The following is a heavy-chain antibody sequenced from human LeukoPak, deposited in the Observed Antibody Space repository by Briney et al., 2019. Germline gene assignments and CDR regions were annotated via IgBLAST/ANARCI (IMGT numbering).Heavy chain of an antibody. CDR1: GYSLTSFD. Sequence: GASVKVSCKASGYSLTSFDINWVRQGSGQGLEWMGWMNPKRGNTGYAPTFQGRVTITRDNSIDTAFMELSSLRPDDTAVYYCARGGSSSSYYNNYGMDVWGQGTTITVSS. CDR3: ARGGSSSSYYNNYGMDV. CDR2: MNPKRGNT. J-gene: IGHJ6*02. D-gene: IGHD6-13*01. V-gene: IGHV1-8*01.